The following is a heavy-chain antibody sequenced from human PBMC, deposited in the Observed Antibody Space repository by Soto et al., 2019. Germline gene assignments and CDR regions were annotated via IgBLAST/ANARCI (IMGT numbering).Heavy chain of an antibody. CDR2: IRSKAYGGTT. CDR1: GFTFGDYA. Sequence: PGGSLRLSCTASGFTFGDYAMSWFRQAPGKGLEGVGFIRSKAYGGTTEYAASVKGRFTISRDDSKSIAYLQMNSLKTEDTAVYYCTRGGAVAGTPDYYYYGMDVWGQGTTVTVSS. CDR3: TRGGAVAGTPDYYYYGMDV. V-gene: IGHV3-49*03. J-gene: IGHJ6*02. D-gene: IGHD6-19*01.